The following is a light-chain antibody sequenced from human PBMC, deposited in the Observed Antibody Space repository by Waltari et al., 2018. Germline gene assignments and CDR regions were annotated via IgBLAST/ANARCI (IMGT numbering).Light chain of an antibody. CDR3: QQYYSYPWT. CDR2: AAS. V-gene: IGKV1-8*01. J-gene: IGKJ1*01. Sequence: AIRMTQSPSSLSASTGDRVTITCRASQGVSSYLAWYKQKPGKAPNLLIYAASTLQSGVPSRFSGSGSGTDFSLIISCLQSEDFATYYCQQYYSYPWTFGQGTKVEI. CDR1: QGVSSY.